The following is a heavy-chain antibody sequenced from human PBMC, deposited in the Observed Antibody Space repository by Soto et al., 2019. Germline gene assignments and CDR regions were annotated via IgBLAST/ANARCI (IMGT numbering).Heavy chain of an antibody. J-gene: IGHJ4*02. CDR1: GFTFSSYA. CDR2: ISGSGGST. Sequence: EVQLLESGGGLVQPGGSLRLSCAASGFTFSSYAMSWVRQAPGKGLEWVSAISGSGGSTYYADSVKGRFTISRDNSKNTQYLHMSSLRAEDKAVYYCAKDPRTRPDYWGQGTLVTVSS. D-gene: IGHD1-1*01. CDR3: AKDPRTRPDY. V-gene: IGHV3-23*01.